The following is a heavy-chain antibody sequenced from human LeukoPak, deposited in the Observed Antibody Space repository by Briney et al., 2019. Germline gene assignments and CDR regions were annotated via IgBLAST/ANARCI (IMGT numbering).Heavy chain of an antibody. CDR3: ARKGTIVPTGASHFDY. V-gene: IGHV4-39*01. J-gene: IGHJ4*02. CDR1: GGSTSTSITLTY. CDR2: IHYSGTT. Sequence: SETLSLTCIVSGGSTSTSITLTYRNWVRQPPGKGLEWIGSIHYSGTTYYNPSLESRATISVDTSKNQFSVKLTSVTAADTAVYYCARKGTIVPTGASHFDYWGRGTLVTVSS. D-gene: IGHD2-2*01.